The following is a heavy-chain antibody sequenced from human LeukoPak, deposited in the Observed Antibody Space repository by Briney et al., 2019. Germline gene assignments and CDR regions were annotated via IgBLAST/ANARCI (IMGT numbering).Heavy chain of an antibody. Sequence: SVKVSCKASGGTFSSYAISWVRQAPGQGLEWMGGIIPIFGTANYAQKFQGRVTITADESTSTAYMELSSLRSEDTAVYYCARDSGMVWFGESPPYYGMDVWGQGTTVTVSS. CDR3: ARDSGMVWFGESPPYYGMDV. CDR1: GGTFSSYA. D-gene: IGHD3-10*01. V-gene: IGHV1-69*13. J-gene: IGHJ6*02. CDR2: IIPIFGTA.